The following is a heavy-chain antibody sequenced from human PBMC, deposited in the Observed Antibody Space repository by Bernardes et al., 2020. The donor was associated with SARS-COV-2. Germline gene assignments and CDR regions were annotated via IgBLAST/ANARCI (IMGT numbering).Heavy chain of an antibody. Sequence: GESLKISCQGSGYRFITYWITWVRQVPGKGLEWMGKIDPGNSHTTYSPSFEGHVTMSADKSITTVYLQWSSLKASDTAMYYCTRHPGLLPQLDSFDVWGQGTMVTVSS. CDR2: IDPGNSHT. CDR3: TRHPGLLPQLDSFDV. CDR1: GYRFITYW. V-gene: IGHV5-10-1*01. D-gene: IGHD2-15*01. J-gene: IGHJ3*01.